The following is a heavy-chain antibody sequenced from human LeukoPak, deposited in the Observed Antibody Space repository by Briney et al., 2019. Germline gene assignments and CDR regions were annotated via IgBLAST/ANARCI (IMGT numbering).Heavy chain of an antibody. D-gene: IGHD3-3*01. CDR1: GGSFSGYY. CDR3: ARGITIFGVVLDY. V-gene: IGHV4-34*01. Sequence: SETLSLTCAVYGGSFSGYYWSWIRQPPGKGLEWIGEINRSGSTNYNPSLKSQVTISVDTSKNQFSLKLSSVTAADTAVYYCARGITIFGVVLDYWGQGTLVTVSS. CDR2: INRSGST. J-gene: IGHJ4*02.